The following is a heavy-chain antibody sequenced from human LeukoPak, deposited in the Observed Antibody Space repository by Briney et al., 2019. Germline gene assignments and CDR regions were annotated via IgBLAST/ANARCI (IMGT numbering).Heavy chain of an antibody. CDR2: IGHTGSIT. CDR3: ARSIMYGDHGEDI. CDR1: GFTFSSYS. J-gene: IGHJ3*02. D-gene: IGHD4-17*01. Sequence: GSLRLSCAGSGFTFSSYSMNWVRHAPGKGLEWVSYIGHTGSITDYADSVKGRFTISRDNAKNTLYLQMDSLRAEDAAIYYCARSIMYGDHGEDIWGQGTVVAVSS. V-gene: IGHV3-48*04.